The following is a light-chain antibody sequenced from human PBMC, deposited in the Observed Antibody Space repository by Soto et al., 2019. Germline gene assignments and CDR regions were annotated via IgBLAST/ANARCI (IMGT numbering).Light chain of an antibody. Sequence: QSALTQPASVSGSPGQSITISCTGTSSDVGGYNYVSWYQQHPGKAPKLMIYDVSNRPSGVSNRFSGSKSGNTASLTISGLQAEDEADYYCSSYTSSSPWVFGGWTQLTVL. V-gene: IGLV2-14*01. CDR3: SSYTSSSPWV. J-gene: IGLJ3*02. CDR2: DVS. CDR1: SSDVGGYNY.